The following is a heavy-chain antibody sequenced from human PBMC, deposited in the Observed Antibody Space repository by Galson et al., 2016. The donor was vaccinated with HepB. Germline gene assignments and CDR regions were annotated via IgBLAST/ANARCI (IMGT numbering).Heavy chain of an antibody. D-gene: IGHD1-1*01. V-gene: IGHV1-18*01. J-gene: IGHJ6*02. CDR1: GYTFRSNG. Sequence: SVKVSCKASGYTFRSNGISWVRQALGKGLDGRGWSAANSGNTKSSQTPQGRATLPTDAPTTPAYMDRRSLRPDDTAVYYCARDKRHGLDVWGQGTPVTVAS. CDR3: ARDKRHGLDV. CDR2: SAANSGNT.